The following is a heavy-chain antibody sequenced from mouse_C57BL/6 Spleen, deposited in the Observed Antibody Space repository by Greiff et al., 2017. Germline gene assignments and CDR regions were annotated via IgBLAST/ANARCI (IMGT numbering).Heavy chain of an antibody. Sequence: QVQLQQSGAELVRPGASVKLSCKASGYTFTDYYINWVKQRPGQGLEWIARIYPGSGNTYYNEKFKGKATLTAEKSSSTAYMQLSSLTSEDSAVYFCARVYYSNDGAMDYWGQGTSVTVSS. J-gene: IGHJ4*01. CDR3: ARVYYSNDGAMDY. CDR2: IYPGSGNT. V-gene: IGHV1-76*01. D-gene: IGHD2-5*01. CDR1: GYTFTDYY.